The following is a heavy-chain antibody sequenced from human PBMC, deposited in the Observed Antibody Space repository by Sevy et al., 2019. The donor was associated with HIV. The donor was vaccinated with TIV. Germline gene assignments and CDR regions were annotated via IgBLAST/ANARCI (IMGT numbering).Heavy chain of an antibody. V-gene: IGHV3-73*01. J-gene: IGHJ5*02. CDR2: IRSRADSYET. D-gene: IGHD2-15*01. CDR3: STQGVIAELDL. Sequence: GGSLRLSCAASGFNFNIAAIHWVRQAPGRGLEWVARIRSRADSYETEYSASVRGRFTISRSDSRTTAYLQMNSLKTEDTAVYSCSTQGVIAELDLWGQGTLVTVSS. CDR1: GFNFNIAA.